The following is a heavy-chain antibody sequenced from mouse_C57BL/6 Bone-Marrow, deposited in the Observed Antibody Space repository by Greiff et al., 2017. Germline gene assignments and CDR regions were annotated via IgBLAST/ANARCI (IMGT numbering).Heavy chain of an antibody. J-gene: IGHJ3*01. V-gene: IGHV1-81*01. CDR2: IYPRSGNT. CDR3: AMSGYYGSTGCAY. Sequence: QVQLKQSGAELARPGASVKLSCKASGYTFTSYGISWVKQRTGQGLEWIGEIYPRSGNTYYNEKFKGKATLTADKSSSTEYMELRSLTSEDSSVYFCAMSGYYGSTGCAYWGEGTLGTVSA. CDR1: GYTFTSYG. D-gene: IGHD1-1*01.